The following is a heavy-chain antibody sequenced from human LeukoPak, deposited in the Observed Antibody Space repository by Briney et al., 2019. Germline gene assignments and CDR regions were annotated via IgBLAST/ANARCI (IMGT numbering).Heavy chain of an antibody. V-gene: IGHV3-53*05. CDR2: IYSGGST. J-gene: IGHJ6*03. Sequence: GGSLRLSCAASGFTVSSNYMSWVRQAPGKGLEWVSVIYSGGSTYYADSVKGRFTISRDNSKNSLYLQMNSLRAEDTALYYCAKEMSYDSSGDYYMDVWGKGTTVTVSS. CDR3: AKEMSYDSSGDYYMDV. D-gene: IGHD3-22*01. CDR1: GFTVSSNY.